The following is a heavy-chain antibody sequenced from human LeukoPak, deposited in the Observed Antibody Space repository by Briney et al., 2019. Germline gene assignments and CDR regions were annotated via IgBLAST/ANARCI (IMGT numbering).Heavy chain of an antibody. CDR1: GFTFSSYP. D-gene: IGHD4-11*01. CDR2: ISSSGGST. V-gene: IGHV3-23*01. J-gene: IGHJ4*02. Sequence: GGSLRLSCTASGFTFSSYPMSRVRQAPGKGLEWVSLISSSGGSTYYADSVRGRFTISRDKAKSTLYLQMDSLRAEDTALYYCARERVTTTTFDYWGQGTLVTVSS. CDR3: ARERVTTTTFDY.